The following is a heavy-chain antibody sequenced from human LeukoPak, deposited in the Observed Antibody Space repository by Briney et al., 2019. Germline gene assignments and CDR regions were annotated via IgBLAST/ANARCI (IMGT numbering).Heavy chain of an antibody. CDR2: IYHSGST. CDR1: GGSISSSNW. D-gene: IGHD2-2*01. CDR3: ASRYCSSTSCSDWFDP. Sequence: SGTLSLTCAVSGGSISSSNWWSWVRQPPGKGLEWIGEIYHSGSTNYNPSLKSRVTISVDKSKIQFSLKLSSVTAADTAVYYCASRYCSSTSCSDWFDPWGQGTLVTVSS. J-gene: IGHJ5*02. V-gene: IGHV4-4*02.